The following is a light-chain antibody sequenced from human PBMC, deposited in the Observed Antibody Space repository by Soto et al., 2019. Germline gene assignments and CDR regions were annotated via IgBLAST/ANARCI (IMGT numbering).Light chain of an antibody. V-gene: IGKV3-20*01. J-gene: IGKJ2*01. CDR3: QLYGTSPPRYT. Sequence: DIVLTQSPGTLSLSPGERATLSCRASQSIPSNYLAWYQQNPGQAPSLLIHGASSRATGIPDRFSGSGSGTDFTLTISRLEPEDFAVYYCQLYGTSPPRYTFGLGTKLEIK. CDR1: QSIPSNY. CDR2: GAS.